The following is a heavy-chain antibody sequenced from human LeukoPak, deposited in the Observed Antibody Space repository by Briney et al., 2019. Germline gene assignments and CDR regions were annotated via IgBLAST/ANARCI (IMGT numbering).Heavy chain of an antibody. CDR2: IYYSGST. D-gene: IGHD5-24*01. V-gene: IGHV4-59*01. CDR3: ARVCRDGYMFDY. J-gene: IGHJ4*02. Sequence: SETLSLTCTVSGGSISSYYWSWIRQPPGKGLEWIGYIYYSGSTNYNPSLKSRVTISVDTSKNQFSLKLSSVTAADTAVYYCARVCRDGYMFDYWGQGTLVTVSS. CDR1: GGSISSYY.